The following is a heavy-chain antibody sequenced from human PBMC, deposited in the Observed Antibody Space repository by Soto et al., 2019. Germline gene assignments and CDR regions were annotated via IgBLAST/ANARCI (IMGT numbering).Heavy chain of an antibody. J-gene: IGHJ4*02. CDR2: IYSSGTT. V-gene: IGHV4-31*03. CDR1: GASISSGGYY. Sequence: SETLSLTCTVSGASISSGGYYWSWIRQHPGKGLEWIGYIYSSGTTYYNPSLKSRVTISVDTSKNQFSLRLTSVTAADTAVYYCASSIVGAATNSYFDYWGQGTLVTVSS. CDR3: ASSIVGAATNSYFDY. D-gene: IGHD1-26*01.